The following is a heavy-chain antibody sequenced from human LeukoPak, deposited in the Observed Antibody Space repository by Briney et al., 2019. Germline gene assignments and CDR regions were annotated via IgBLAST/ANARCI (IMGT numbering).Heavy chain of an antibody. CDR1: GGSFSGYY. D-gene: IGHD3-9*01. CDR3: ARGVLRYFDWLAPLFDY. J-gene: IGHJ4*02. V-gene: IGHV4-34*01. CDR2: INHSGST. Sequence: PSETLSLTCAVYGGSFSGYYWSWIRQPPGKGLEWIGEINHSGSTNYYPYLKSRVTILVDTSKNQFSLKLSSVTAADTAVYYCARGVLRYFDWLAPLFDYWGQGTLVTVSS.